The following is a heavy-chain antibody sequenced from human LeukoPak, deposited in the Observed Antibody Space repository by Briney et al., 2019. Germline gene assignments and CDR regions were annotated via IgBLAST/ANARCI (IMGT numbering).Heavy chain of an antibody. J-gene: IGHJ3*02. V-gene: IGHV4-34*01. D-gene: IGHD1-26*01. CDR2: INHSGST. CDR3: ARETSGSNDAFDI. CDR1: GGSFSGYY. Sequence: SETLSLTCAVYGGSFSGYYWTWVRQPPGKGLEWIGEINHSGSTNYNPSLKSRVTISVDTSKNQFSLKLSSVTAADTAVYYCARETSGSNDAFDIWGQGTMVTVSS.